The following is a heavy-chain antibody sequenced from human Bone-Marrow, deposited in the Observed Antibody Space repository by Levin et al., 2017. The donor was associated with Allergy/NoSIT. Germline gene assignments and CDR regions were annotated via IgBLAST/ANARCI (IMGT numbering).Heavy chain of an antibody. Sequence: PSETLSLTCNVSGGPFRNYFWSWIRQPPGKGLEWIGYVYYSGNTNYNPSLKSRVTISGDSSKNQFSLSLSSVTAADTAVYYCARNSGYSSSWYSVGGFDVWGQGTMVTVSS. V-gene: IGHV4-59*01. D-gene: IGHD6-13*01. CDR2: VYYSGNT. CDR3: ARNSGYSSSWYSVGGFDV. J-gene: IGHJ3*01. CDR1: GGPFRNYF.